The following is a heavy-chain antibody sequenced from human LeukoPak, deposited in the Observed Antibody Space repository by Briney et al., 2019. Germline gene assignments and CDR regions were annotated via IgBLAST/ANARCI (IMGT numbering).Heavy chain of an antibody. Sequence: SETLSLTCTVSGGSISSYYWSWIRQPPGKGLEWIGYIYYSGSTNYNPSLKSRVTTSVDTSKNQFSLKLSSVTAADTAVYYCARLPRLRFHYGMDVWGQGTTVTVSS. J-gene: IGHJ6*02. CDR1: GGSISSYY. CDR3: ARLPRLRFHYGMDV. CDR2: IYYSGST. D-gene: IGHD5-12*01. V-gene: IGHV4-59*08.